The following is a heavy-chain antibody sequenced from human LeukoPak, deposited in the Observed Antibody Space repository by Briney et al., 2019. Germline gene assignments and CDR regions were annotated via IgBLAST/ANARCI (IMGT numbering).Heavy chain of an antibody. J-gene: IGHJ4*02. CDR1: GYTFTGYY. V-gene: IGHV1-2*06. Sequence: GASVKVSCKASGYTFTGYYMHWVRQAPGQGLEWMGRINPNSGGTNYAQKFQGRVTMTRETSISTAYMELSRLRSDDTAVYYCARDCGGDCYPNHYFDYWGQGTLVTVSS. CDR2: INPNSGGT. CDR3: ARDCGGDCYPNHYFDY. D-gene: IGHD2-21*02.